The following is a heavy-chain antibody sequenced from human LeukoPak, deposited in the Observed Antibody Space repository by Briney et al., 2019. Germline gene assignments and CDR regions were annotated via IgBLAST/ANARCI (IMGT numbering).Heavy chain of an antibody. CDR3: ARDKIVGPTTLDY. Sequence: PGGSLRLSCAASGFTFSGYWMSWVRQTPEKGLEWVANIKQDGYEKYYVDSVKGRFTISRDNAKNSLYLQMNSLRADDTAIYYCARDKIVGPTTLDYWGLGTLVTVSS. V-gene: IGHV3-7*01. CDR1: GFTFSGYW. J-gene: IGHJ4*02. CDR2: IKQDGYEK. D-gene: IGHD1-26*01.